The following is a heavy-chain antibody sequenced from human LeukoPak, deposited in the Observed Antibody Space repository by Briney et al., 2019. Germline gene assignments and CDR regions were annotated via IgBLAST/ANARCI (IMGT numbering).Heavy chain of an antibody. J-gene: IGHJ4*02. V-gene: IGHV1-8*01. Sequence: ASVRVSCKASGYTFTGYDINWVRQASGQGLEWMGWMNPNTGDTGYAQKFQGGITMTRDTSIDTAYMELSDLRSEDTALYYCTRGSLSGSSRDYWGQGTRVTVSS. CDR3: TRGSLSGSSRDY. D-gene: IGHD5-12*01. CDR2: MNPNTGDT. CDR1: GYTFTGYD.